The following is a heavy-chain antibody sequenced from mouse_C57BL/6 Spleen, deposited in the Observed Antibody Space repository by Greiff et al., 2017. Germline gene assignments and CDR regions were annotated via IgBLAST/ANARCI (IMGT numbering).Heavy chain of an antibody. Sequence: EVTVVESGGGLVKPGGSLTLSCAASGFTFSDYGMHWVRQAPEKGLEWVAYISSGSSTIYYADTVKGRFTISRDNAKNTLFLQMTSLRSEDTAMYYCARGHYYGRSYGFAYWGQGTLVTVSA. CDR2: ISSGSSTI. V-gene: IGHV5-17*01. J-gene: IGHJ3*01. CDR3: ARGHYYGRSYGFAY. CDR1: GFTFSDYG. D-gene: IGHD1-1*01.